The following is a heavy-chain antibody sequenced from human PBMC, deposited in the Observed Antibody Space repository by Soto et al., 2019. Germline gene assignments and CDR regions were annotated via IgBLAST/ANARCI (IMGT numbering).Heavy chain of an antibody. D-gene: IGHD3-3*01. V-gene: IGHV4-59*12. J-gene: IGHJ4*02. CDR3: ARVKYYDFWSGYYGYFDY. Sequence: SETLSLTCTVSGGSISSYYWSWIRQPPGKGLEWIGYIYYSGSTNYNPSLKSRVTISVDTSKNQFSLKLSSVTAADTAVYYCARVKYYDFWSGYYGYFDYWGQGTLVTVSS. CDR1: GGSISSYY. CDR2: IYYSGST.